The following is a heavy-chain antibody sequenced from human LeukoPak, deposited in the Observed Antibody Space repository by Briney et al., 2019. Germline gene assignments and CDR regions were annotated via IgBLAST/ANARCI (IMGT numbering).Heavy chain of an antibody. D-gene: IGHD6-19*01. CDR1: GFTFSSYE. Sequence: GGSLRLSCAASGFTFSSYEMNWVRQAPGKGLEWVSYISSSGSTTYYADSVKGRFTISRDNAKNSLYLQMNSLRAEDTAVYHRARLGQWLVDWYFDLWGRGTLVTVSS. CDR2: ISSSGSTT. CDR3: ARLGQWLVDWYFDL. J-gene: IGHJ2*01. V-gene: IGHV3-48*03.